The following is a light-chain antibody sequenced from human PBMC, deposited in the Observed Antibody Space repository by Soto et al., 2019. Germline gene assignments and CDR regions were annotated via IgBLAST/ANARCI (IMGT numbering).Light chain of an antibody. V-gene: IGLV5-37*01. CDR2: YYSDSDK. J-gene: IGLJ2*01. Sequence: QAVVTQPPSSSASPGESARLTCTLPSDINVGSYNIYWYQQKPGSPPRYLLYYYSDSDKGQGSGVPSRFSGSKDASANTGILLISGLQSEDEADYYCMIWPSNGGLVFGGGTKVTVL. CDR1: SDINVGSYN. CDR3: MIWPSNGGLV.